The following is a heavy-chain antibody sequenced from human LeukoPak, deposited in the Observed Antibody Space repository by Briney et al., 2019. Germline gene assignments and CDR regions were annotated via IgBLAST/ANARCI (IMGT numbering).Heavy chain of an antibody. CDR3: AKDPGSGSYHWEGFDY. CDR2: ISWNSGSI. V-gene: IGHV3-9*01. CDR1: GFTFDDYA. Sequence: PGRSLRLSCAASGFTFDDYAMHCVRQAPGKGLEGVSGISWNSGSIGYADSVKGRFTISRDNGKNSLYLQMNSLRAEDTALYYCAKDPGSGSYHWEGFDYWGQGTLVTVSS. D-gene: IGHD1-26*01. J-gene: IGHJ4*02.